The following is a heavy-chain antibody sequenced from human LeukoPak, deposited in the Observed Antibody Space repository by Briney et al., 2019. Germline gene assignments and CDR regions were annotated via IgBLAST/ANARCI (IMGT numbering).Heavy chain of an antibody. D-gene: IGHD6-13*01. Sequence: PGGSLRLSCVASGFTFTNYWMNWVRQAPGKGLEWVASIKQDGSQKSYVDSVKGRFTISRDNAKNSLSLQMDSLRSEDTAVYYCARGPGSIAAAGLGDYWGQGTLVTVSS. CDR1: GFTFTNYW. CDR3: ARGPGSIAAAGLGDY. V-gene: IGHV3-7*03. CDR2: IKQDGSQK. J-gene: IGHJ4*02.